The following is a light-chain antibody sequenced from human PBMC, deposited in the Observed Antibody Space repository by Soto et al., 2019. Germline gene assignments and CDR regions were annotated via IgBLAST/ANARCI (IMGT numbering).Light chain of an antibody. J-gene: IGKJ3*01. CDR2: GAS. CDR1: QSISSSY. CDR3: QHYGSSPIFT. Sequence: EIVLTQSPGTLSLSPGERATLSCRASQSISSSYLAWYQQKPGQAPRLLIYGASSRATDIPDRFSGSGCGTDFTLTISRLEPEDVAVYYCQHYGSSPIFTFGPGTKVDIK. V-gene: IGKV3-20*01.